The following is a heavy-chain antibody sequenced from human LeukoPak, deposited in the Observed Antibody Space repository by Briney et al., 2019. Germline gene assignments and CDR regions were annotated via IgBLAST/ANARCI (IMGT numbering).Heavy chain of an antibody. V-gene: IGHV3-7*01. CDR2: IKPDGSQK. J-gene: IGHJ4*02. CDR1: GFGFSDYW. D-gene: IGHD3-16*01. CDR3: ARDDASLSFTY. Sequence: GGSLRLSCAASGFGFSDYWMDWLRQAPGKGLEWVASIKPDGSQKDYVDSVKGRFTISRDNAKNSLYLQMNSLRVEDTAVYYCARDDASLSFTYWGQGALVAVSS.